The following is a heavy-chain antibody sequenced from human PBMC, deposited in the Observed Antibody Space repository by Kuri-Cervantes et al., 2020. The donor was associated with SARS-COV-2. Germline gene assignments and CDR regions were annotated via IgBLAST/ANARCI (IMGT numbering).Heavy chain of an antibody. D-gene: IGHD6-13*01. CDR2: IFSNDEK. CDR1: GFSLSNARMG. V-gene: IGHV2-26*01. Sequence: SGPTLVKPTQTPTLTCTVSGFSLSNARMGVSWIRQPPGKALEWLAHIFSNDEKSYSTSLKSRLTISKDTSKSQVVLTMTNMDPVDTATYYCARGIAAAGRVYYYYYMDVWGKGTTVTVSS. J-gene: IGHJ6*03. CDR3: ARGIAAAGRVYYYYYMDV.